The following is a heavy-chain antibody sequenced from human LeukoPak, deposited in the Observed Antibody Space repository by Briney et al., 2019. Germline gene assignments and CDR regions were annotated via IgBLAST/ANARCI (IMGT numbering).Heavy chain of an antibody. V-gene: IGHV3-23*01. D-gene: IGHD6-19*01. Sequence: GGSLRLSCAASGFTFSSYVMSGVRQAPGKGLEWVSSISVSGGSTYYADSVKGRFTSSRDNSKNTLYLQMNRLRAEDTAVYYCAKDRSGEDYWGQGTLVTVSS. CDR2: ISVSGGST. CDR3: AKDRSGEDY. J-gene: IGHJ4*02. CDR1: GFTFSSYV.